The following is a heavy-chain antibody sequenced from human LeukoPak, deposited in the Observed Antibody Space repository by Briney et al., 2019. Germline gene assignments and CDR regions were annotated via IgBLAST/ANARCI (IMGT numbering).Heavy chain of an antibody. J-gene: IGHJ4*02. V-gene: IGHV3-66*01. CDR2: LSSGGSSSGGP. CDR1: GFIVSSNH. Sequence: GGSLRLSCAVSGFIVSSNHMNWVRQATGKGLEWGSVLSSGGSSSGGPYYADSVKGRFANSSDSSKNTLFLQMTSLRAEDTAVYYCARDVYGDGYNCFDYWGLGILVTVSS. D-gene: IGHD5-24*01. CDR3: ARDVYGDGYNCFDY.